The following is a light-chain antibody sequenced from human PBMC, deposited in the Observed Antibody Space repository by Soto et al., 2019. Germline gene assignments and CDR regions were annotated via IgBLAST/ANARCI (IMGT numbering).Light chain of an antibody. J-gene: IGKJ2*01. CDR2: AAS. CDR1: QGISSY. CDR3: QQLNSYPRT. Sequence: DIQLTQSPSFLSASVGDRVTITCRASQGISSYLAWYQQKPGKAPKLLIYAASTLHSGVPSRFSGSGSGTEFTLTISSLQPEDCATYDCQQLNSYPRTFGQGTKLQIK. V-gene: IGKV1-9*01.